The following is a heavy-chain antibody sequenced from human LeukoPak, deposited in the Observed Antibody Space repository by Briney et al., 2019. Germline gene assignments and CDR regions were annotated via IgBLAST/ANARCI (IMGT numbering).Heavy chain of an antibody. Sequence: GGSLRLSCVASGFPFGSYPMNWVRQSPVKGLEWVSTIGTTDDTYYADSVKGRFTISRDNYKDTLYLQMHSLGAEDTAIYYCAKSRIVDHRGYFDYWGQGTLVTVSS. V-gene: IGHV3-23*01. CDR3: AKSRIVDHRGYFDY. D-gene: IGHD2-15*01. CDR1: GFPFGSYP. J-gene: IGHJ4*02. CDR2: IGTTDDT.